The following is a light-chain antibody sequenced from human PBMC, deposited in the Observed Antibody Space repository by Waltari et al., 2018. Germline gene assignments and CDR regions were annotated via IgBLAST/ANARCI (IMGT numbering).Light chain of an antibody. J-gene: IGKJ4*01. V-gene: IGKV3-11*01. CDR2: DVS. Sequence: EMVLTQSPVILSLSPGERAALSCRASQNIGSQLAWYQQRPGQAPRLLIDDVSNRVTGIPARFSGSGSGTDFTLTISSLQAEDVAVYYCQQYYSTPLTFGGGTKVEIK. CDR1: QNIGSQ. CDR3: QQYYSTPLT.